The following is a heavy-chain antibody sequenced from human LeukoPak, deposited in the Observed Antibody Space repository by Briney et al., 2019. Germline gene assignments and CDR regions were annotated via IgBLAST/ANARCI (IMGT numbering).Heavy chain of an antibody. J-gene: IGHJ6*02. CDR3: ARIAVDYDKAV. Sequence: SETLSLTCTVSGGSISGYYWTWLRQPPGKGLEWIGQIYYTGRADYNPSLKSRITISVDTSKNQISLRLSSVTAADTAIYYCARIAVDYDKAVWCQGTRVTVSS. CDR1: GGSISGYY. D-gene: IGHD2-21*01. CDR2: IYYTGRA. V-gene: IGHV4-59*01.